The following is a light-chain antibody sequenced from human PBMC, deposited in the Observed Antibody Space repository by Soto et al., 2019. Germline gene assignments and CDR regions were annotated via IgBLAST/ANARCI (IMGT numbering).Light chain of an antibody. CDR2: HAS. J-gene: IGKJ3*01. V-gene: IGKV1-5*01. CDR3: QHYNTYPSR. CDR1: QTINNW. Sequence: DIQMTQSPSTLSASIGDRVTITCRASQTINNWLAWYQQKPGKAPNLLIYHASNLETGVPSRFSGSAFGTEFTLTISSLQPDDFATYYCQHYNTYPSRFGPGTKLDIK.